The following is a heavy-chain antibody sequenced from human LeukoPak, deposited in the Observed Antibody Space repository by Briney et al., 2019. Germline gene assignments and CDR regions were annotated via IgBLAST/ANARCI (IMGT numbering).Heavy chain of an antibody. V-gene: IGHV4-34*01. CDR1: GGSFSGYY. Sequence: PSETLSLTCAVYGGSFSGYYCSWIRQPPGKGLEWIGEINHSGSTNYNPSLKSRVTISVDTSKNQFSLKLSSVTAADTAVYYCARLWSPWFGDSPTDYWGQGTLVTVSS. D-gene: IGHD3-10*01. CDR3: ARLWSPWFGDSPTDY. CDR2: INHSGST. J-gene: IGHJ4*02.